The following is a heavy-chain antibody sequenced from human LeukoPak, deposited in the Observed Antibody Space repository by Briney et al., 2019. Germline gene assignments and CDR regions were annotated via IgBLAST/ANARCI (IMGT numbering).Heavy chain of an antibody. D-gene: IGHD5-12*01. CDR1: GFTFSSYG. CDR2: IWYDGSNK. CDR3: ARGGSSGNDYSSFDI. Sequence: GGSLRLSCAASGFTFSSYGMHWVRQAPGKGLEWVAVIWYDGSNKYFADSVKGRFTISRDNSKNTLYLQMNSLRAEDTAVYFCARGGSSGNDYSSFDIWGQGTMVTVSS. V-gene: IGHV3-33*01. J-gene: IGHJ3*02.